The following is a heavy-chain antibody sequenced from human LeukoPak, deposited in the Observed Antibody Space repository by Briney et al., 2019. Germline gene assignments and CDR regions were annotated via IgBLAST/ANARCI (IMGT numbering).Heavy chain of an antibody. J-gene: IGHJ4*02. Sequence: PGGSLRLSCAASGFTFSTYTMNWVRQAPGKGLVWVSRINSDGSSTVYADSVKGRFTISRDNAKNTLYLQMNSLRAEDTAVYYCATRGILYPSTYDYWSQGTLVTVSS. CDR1: GFTFSTYT. CDR3: ATRGILYPSTYDY. D-gene: IGHD2/OR15-2a*01. V-gene: IGHV3-74*01. CDR2: INSDGSST.